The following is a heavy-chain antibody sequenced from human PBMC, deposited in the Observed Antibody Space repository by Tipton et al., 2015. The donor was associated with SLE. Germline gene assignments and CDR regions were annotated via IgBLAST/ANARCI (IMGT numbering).Heavy chain of an antibody. Sequence: QSGPEVKKPGESLRISCKGSGYSFTSYWISWVRQMPGKGLEWMGRIDPSDSYTNYSPSFQGHVTISADKSISTAYLQWSSLKASDTAMYYCAREARWLVPYNWFDPWGQGTLVTVSS. J-gene: IGHJ5*02. D-gene: IGHD6-19*01. CDR3: AREARWLVPYNWFDP. CDR2: IDPSDSYT. V-gene: IGHV5-10-1*01. CDR1: GYSFTSYW.